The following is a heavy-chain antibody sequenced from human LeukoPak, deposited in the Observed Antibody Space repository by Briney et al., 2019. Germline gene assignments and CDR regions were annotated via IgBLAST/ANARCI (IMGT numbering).Heavy chain of an antibody. Sequence: GGSLRLSCAASGFTFSSYGMHWVRQAPGKGLEWLAVISYDGSNKYYADSVKGRFTISRDNSKNTLYLQMNSLRAEDTAVYYCAKEYTLYYFDYWGQGTLVTVSS. J-gene: IGHJ4*02. V-gene: IGHV3-30*18. D-gene: IGHD1-1*01. CDR3: AKEYTLYYFDY. CDR2: ISYDGSNK. CDR1: GFTFSSYG.